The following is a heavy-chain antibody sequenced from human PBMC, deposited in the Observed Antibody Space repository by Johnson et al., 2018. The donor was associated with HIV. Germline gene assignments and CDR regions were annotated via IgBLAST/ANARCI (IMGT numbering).Heavy chain of an antibody. CDR3: AREEREPDVFDI. J-gene: IGHJ3*02. D-gene: IGHD1-14*01. V-gene: IGHV3-30-3*01. CDR1: GLNFSDYS. CDR2: ISFDGSSK. Sequence: QVQLVESGGGLVKPGGSLRLSCAASGLNFSDYSMHWVRQAPGKGLEWMAIISFDGSSKYYADSVKGRFTISRDNSKNTLYLQMNSLRAEDTAVYYCAREEREPDVFDIWGQGTMVTVSS.